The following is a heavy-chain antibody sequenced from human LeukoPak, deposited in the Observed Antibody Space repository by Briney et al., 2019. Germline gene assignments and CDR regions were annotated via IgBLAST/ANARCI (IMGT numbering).Heavy chain of an antibody. V-gene: IGHV4-34*01. CDR2: INHSGST. D-gene: IGHD3-3*02. Sequence: SETLSLTCAVSGGSFSGYYWSWIRQPPGKGLEWIGEINHSGSTNYNPSLKSRVTISVDTSKNQFSLKLSSVTAADTAVYYCARYIRFFDYWGQGTLVTVSS. CDR1: GGSFSGYY. J-gene: IGHJ4*02. CDR3: ARYIRFFDY.